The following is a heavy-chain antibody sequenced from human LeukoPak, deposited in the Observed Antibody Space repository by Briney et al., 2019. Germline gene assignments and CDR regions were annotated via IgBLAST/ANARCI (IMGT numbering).Heavy chain of an antibody. CDR3: VRDPQIDWNRPSPLS. V-gene: IGHV3-33*01. D-gene: IGHD1-1*01. CDR1: GFAFSTHG. Sequence: GGSLRLSCAASGFAFSTHGMHWVRQAPGKGLEWVSVIWFDGSPQYYTDSVKGRFTISRDNSKNTLFLQMHSLRAEDTAVYYCVRDPQIDWNRPSPLSWGQGTLVTVSS. CDR2: IWFDGSPQ. J-gene: IGHJ5*02.